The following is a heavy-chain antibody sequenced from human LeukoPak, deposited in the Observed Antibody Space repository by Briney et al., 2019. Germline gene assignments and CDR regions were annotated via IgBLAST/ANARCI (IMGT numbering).Heavy chain of an antibody. J-gene: IGHJ4*02. D-gene: IGHD4-17*01. Sequence: GGSLRLSCAASGFTFSSYGMHWVRQAPGKGLEWVAFIRYDGSNKYYADSVKGRFTISRDNSKNTLYLQMNSLRAEDTAVYYCAKDPMTTVTTVDSDWGQGILVTVSS. CDR3: AKDPMTTVTTVDSD. CDR2: IRYDGSNK. V-gene: IGHV3-30*02. CDR1: GFTFSSYG.